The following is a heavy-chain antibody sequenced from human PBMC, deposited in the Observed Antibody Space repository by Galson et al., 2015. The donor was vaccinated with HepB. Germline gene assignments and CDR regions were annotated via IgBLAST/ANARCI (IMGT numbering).Heavy chain of an antibody. Sequence: SVKVSCKASGYTFTSYGISWVRQAPGQGLEWMGWISAYNGNTNYAQKLQGRVTMTTDTSTSTAYMELRSLRSDDTAVYYCARNELYCGGDCQAGGWFDPWGQGTLVTVSS. V-gene: IGHV1-18*04. J-gene: IGHJ5*02. CDR2: ISAYNGNT. CDR3: ARNELYCGGDCQAGGWFDP. D-gene: IGHD2-21*01. CDR1: GYTFTSYG.